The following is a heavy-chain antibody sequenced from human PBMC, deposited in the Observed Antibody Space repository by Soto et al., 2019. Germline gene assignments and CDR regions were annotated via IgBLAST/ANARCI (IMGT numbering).Heavy chain of an antibody. CDR2: IIPMFGTP. V-gene: IGHV1-69*01. CDR1: VVTFNIQD. D-gene: IGHD5-18*01. CDR3: AKSEGRDGYRFDH. Sequence: GACVXVSFKSAVVTFNIQDRIVFLQAPGQGLECMCGIIPMFGTPHYAEKFQDRVTITADESTGTAYLELSSLTSEDTAVYYCAKSEGRDGYRFDHWGQGTLVTVSS. J-gene: IGHJ4*01.